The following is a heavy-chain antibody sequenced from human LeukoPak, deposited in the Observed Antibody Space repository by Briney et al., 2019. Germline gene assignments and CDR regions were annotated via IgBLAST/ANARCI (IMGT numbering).Heavy chain of an antibody. CDR3: ARVWFGELPNFDY. CDR2: FDPEDGET. V-gene: IGHV1-24*01. J-gene: IGHJ4*02. Sequence: ASVKVSCKVSGYTLTELSMHWVRQAPGKGREWMGGFDPEDGETIYAQKLQGRVTMTTDTSTSTAYMELRSLRSDDTAVYYCARVWFGELPNFDYWGQGTLVTVSS. D-gene: IGHD3-10*01. CDR1: GYTLTELS.